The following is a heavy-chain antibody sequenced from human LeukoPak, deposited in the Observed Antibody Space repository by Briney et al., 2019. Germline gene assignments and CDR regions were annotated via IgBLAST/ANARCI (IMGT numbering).Heavy chain of an antibody. CDR3: ARLRYSSSSNYFDY. Sequence: PGGSLRLSCAASGFTFSSYGMHWVRQAPGKGLEWVAVISYDGSNKYYADSVKGRFTISRDNSKNTLYLQMNSLRAEDTAVYYCARLRYSSSSNYFDYWGQGTLVTVSS. J-gene: IGHJ4*02. CDR1: GFTFSSYG. CDR2: ISYDGSNK. V-gene: IGHV3-30*03. D-gene: IGHD6-6*01.